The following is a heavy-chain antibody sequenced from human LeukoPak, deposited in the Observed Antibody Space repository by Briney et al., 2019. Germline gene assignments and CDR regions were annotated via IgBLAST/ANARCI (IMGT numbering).Heavy chain of an antibody. CDR1: GFTFSNAW. D-gene: IGHD2-2*01. CDR3: ARDGYQPLVAEHFDY. V-gene: IGHV3-7*01. Sequence: PGGSLRLSCAASGFTFSNAWMSWVRQAPGKGLEWVANIKQDGSEKYYVDSVKGRFTISRDNAKNSLYLQMNSLRAEDTAVYYCARDGYQPLVAEHFDYWGQGTLVTVSS. CDR2: IKQDGSEK. J-gene: IGHJ4*02.